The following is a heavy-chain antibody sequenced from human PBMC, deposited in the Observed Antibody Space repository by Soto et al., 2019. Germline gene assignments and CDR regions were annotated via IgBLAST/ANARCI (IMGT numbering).Heavy chain of an antibody. CDR2: IYYSGST. CDR1: GGSISSYY. J-gene: IGHJ4*02. Sequence: QVQLQESGPGLVKPSETLSLTCTVSGGSISSYYWSWIRQPPGKGLEWIGYIYYSGSTNYNPSLKSGVTISVDTSKNQFSLKLSSVTAADTAVYYCAGTIAAAGTSYFDYWGQGTLVTVSS. CDR3: AGTIAAAGTSYFDY. V-gene: IGHV4-59*08. D-gene: IGHD6-13*01.